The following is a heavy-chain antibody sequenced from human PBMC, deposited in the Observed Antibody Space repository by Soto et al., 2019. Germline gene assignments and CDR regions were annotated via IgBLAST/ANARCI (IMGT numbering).Heavy chain of an antibody. Sequence: PSETLSLTCTVSGGYISGYYLSWIRQPPGKGLEWIGEINHSGSTNYNPSLKSRVTISVDTSKNQFSLKLSSVTAADTAVYYCARGVLYAAEIDYWGQGTLVTVSS. D-gene: IGHD6-13*01. CDR1: GGYISGYY. V-gene: IGHV4-34*01. J-gene: IGHJ4*02. CDR3: ARGVLYAAEIDY. CDR2: INHSGST.